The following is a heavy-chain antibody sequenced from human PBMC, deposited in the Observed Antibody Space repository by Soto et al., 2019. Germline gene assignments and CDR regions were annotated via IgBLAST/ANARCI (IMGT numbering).Heavy chain of an antibody. J-gene: IGHJ5*02. CDR1: GDSFGGYY. D-gene: IGHD6-13*01. Sequence: SETLSLTCPVSGDSFGGYYWSWIRQPAGKGLEWIGRVYTNGATNYNPSLTSRVTVSVDTSRNQFSLKLRFVTAADTAVYYYAREAAETVGDGYWCDPWGQGTLVTVSS. V-gene: IGHV4-4*07. CDR2: VYTNGAT. CDR3: AREAAETVGDGYWCDP.